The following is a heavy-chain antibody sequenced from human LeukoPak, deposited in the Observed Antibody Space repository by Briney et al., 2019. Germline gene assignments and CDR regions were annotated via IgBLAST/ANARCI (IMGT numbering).Heavy chain of an antibody. CDR2: INPSGGST. Sequence: ASVKVSCKASGYTFTSYYMHWVRQAPGQGLEWMGIINPSGGSTRYAQKFQGRVTMTTDTSTRTVYMELSSLRSEDTAVYYCAATMVRGVMFTWGQGNLVTVSS. V-gene: IGHV1-46*01. CDR3: AATMVRGVMFT. J-gene: IGHJ5*02. D-gene: IGHD3-10*01. CDR1: GYTFTSYY.